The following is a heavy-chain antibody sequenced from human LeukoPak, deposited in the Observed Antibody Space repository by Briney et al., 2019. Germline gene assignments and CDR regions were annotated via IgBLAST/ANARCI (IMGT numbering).Heavy chain of an antibody. J-gene: IGHJ4*02. CDR2: INSGSTYT. CDR3: ARSLTTLTYEGY. V-gene: IGHV3-21*01. CDR1: GFTFSSYM. D-gene: IGHD1-1*01. Sequence: PGGSLRLSCAASGFTFSSYMMNWVRQAPGKGLEWVSSINSGSTYTYYTESVKGRFTVSSDNAKNSLFLQMNSLRAEDTAIYYCARSLTTLTYEGYWGQGTLVTVSS.